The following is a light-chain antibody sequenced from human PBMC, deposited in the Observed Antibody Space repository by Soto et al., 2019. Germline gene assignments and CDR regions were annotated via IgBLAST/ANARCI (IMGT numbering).Light chain of an antibody. V-gene: IGKV1-39*01. CDR1: QSIRTS. CDR2: EAS. CDR3: QESYTTLT. J-gene: IGKJ4*01. Sequence: DIQMTQSPSSLSASVGDRVTITCRASQSIRTSLNWYQQTPGNAPHLLIYEASRLQSGVPSRFGGSGSETEFTLTISRLEPEDFGNYYCQESYTTLTFGGGTKVEIK.